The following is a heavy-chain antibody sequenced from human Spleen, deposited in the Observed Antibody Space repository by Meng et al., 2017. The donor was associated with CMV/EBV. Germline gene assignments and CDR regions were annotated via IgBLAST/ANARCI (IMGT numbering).Heavy chain of an antibody. Sequence: TFNSYARNWVRQAPGKRLEWVSTISGSDGSTYCADSVKGRFTISRDNSKNTLYLQMNSLRAGDTAVYSCAKGYRSGATCFGALYYFDYWGQGSLVTVSS. D-gene: IGHD2-15*01. J-gene: IGHJ4*02. CDR1: TFNSYA. CDR3: AKGYRSGATCFGALYYFDY. CDR2: ISGSDGST. V-gene: IGHV3-23*01.